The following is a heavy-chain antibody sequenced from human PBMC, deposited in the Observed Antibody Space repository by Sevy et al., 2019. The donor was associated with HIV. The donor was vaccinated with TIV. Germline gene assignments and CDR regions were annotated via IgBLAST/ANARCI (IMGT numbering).Heavy chain of an antibody. V-gene: IGHV1-2*02. CDR1: GYTFTDYY. Sequence: ASVKVSCKASGYTFTDYYIHWVRQAPGQGLEWMAWINPKDGVTNYAQRFQGGVTVTRETSISPAYMELRRLRSDDTAIYYCARLTTMPTSDLYGMDVWGQGTTVTVSS. J-gene: IGHJ6*02. CDR2: INPKDGVT. D-gene: IGHD1-1*01. CDR3: ARLTTMPTSDLYGMDV.